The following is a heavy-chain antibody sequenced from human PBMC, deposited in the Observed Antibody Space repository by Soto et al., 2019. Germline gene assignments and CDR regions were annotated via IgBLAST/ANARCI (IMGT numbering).Heavy chain of an antibody. J-gene: IGHJ6*03. Sequence: DVQLLESGGGLVQWGGSLRLSCVTSGFTFSTYGMTWVRQAPEKGLEWVSYGGSGGSRYYAESVKGRFTISRDNSKNTLSLETNSLRAEDTATYYCVKFRGRAYPYYYMDVWGKGTTVTVSS. CDR3: VKFRGRAYPYYYMDV. CDR1: GFTFSTYG. D-gene: IGHD3-10*01. CDR2: YGGSGGSR. V-gene: IGHV3-23*01.